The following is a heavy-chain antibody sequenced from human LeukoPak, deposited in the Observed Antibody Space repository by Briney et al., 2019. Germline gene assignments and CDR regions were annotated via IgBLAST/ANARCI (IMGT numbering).Heavy chain of an antibody. V-gene: IGHV4-4*07. J-gene: IGHJ3*02. Sequence: SETLSLTCTVSGGFLTTHYWAWVRQPAGRGLEWTGRVHSTGSTNYSPYFESRVSMSVDTSKNQLSLRPTSVTVADSAMYYCARYCNSASCSDFKGAFDMWGHGPMVTVSS. CDR1: GGFLTTHY. CDR2: VHSTGST. D-gene: IGHD2-2*01. CDR3: ARYCNSASCSDFKGAFDM.